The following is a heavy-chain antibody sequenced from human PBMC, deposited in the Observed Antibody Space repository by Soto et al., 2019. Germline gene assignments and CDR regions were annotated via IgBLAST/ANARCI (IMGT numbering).Heavy chain of an antibody. V-gene: IGHV3-30-3*01. CDR2: ISYDGSNK. CDR1: GFTFSSYA. J-gene: IGHJ4*02. D-gene: IGHD5-12*01. Sequence: QVQLVESGGGVVQPGRSLRLSCAASGFTFSSYAMHWVRQAPGKGLEWVAVISYDGSNKYYADSVKGRFTISRDNSKNTLYLQMNSLRAEDTAVYYCAPTGRDGYNYFDYWGQGTLVTVSS. CDR3: APTGRDGYNYFDY.